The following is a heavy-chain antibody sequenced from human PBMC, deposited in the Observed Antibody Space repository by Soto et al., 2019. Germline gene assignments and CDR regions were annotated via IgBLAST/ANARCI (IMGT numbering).Heavy chain of an antibody. V-gene: IGHV4-34*01. D-gene: IGHD3-3*01. J-gene: IGHJ5*02. CDR3: ARFTTQSREIDH. CDR1: GGSFSGYY. Sequence: SETLSLTCAVYGGSFSGYYWSWIRQPPGKGLEWIGEINHSGSTNYNPSLKSRVTISVDTSKNQFSLKLSSVTAADTATYYCARFTTQSREIDHWGQGTLVTVSS. CDR2: INHSGST.